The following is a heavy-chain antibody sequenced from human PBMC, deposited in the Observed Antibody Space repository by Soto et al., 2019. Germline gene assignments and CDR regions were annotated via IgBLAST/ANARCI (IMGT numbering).Heavy chain of an antibody. Sequence: QVQLVESGGGVVQPGRSLRLSCAASGFTFSSYGMHWVRQAPGKGLEWVAVIWYDGSNKYYEDSVKGRFTISRDNSKNTLDLQMNSLRAEDTAVYYCATSPGIAVAWGQGTLVTVSS. J-gene: IGHJ4*02. CDR1: GFTFSSYG. CDR2: IWYDGSNK. D-gene: IGHD6-19*01. CDR3: ATSPGIAVA. V-gene: IGHV3-33*01.